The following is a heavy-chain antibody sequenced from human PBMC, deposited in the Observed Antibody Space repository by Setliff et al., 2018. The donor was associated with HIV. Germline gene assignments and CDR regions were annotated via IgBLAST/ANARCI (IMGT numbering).Heavy chain of an antibody. D-gene: IGHD5-18*01. CDR1: GFIFDDYA. CDR3: AKSPNRYSPLDWFDP. V-gene: IGHV3-9*01. J-gene: IGHJ5*02. CDR2: ISWNSGNI. Sequence: PGGSLRLSCAASGFIFDDYAMHWVRQPPGKGLEWVSGISWNSGNIVYADSVKGRFTISRDNAKNSLYMQMNSLRSEDTALYYCAKSPNRYSPLDWFDPWGQGTLVTV.